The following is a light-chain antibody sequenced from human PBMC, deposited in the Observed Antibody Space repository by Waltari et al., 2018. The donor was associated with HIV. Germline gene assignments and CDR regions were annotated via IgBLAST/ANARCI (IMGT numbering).Light chain of an antibody. V-gene: IGLV3-21*02. Sequence: SNVLTQPPSVSVAPGQTARIPCGENNIGIKSVHWYQQKPGQAPVLVVYDNTDRPSGIPERFSGSNSGKTATLTSRGVEAGDEADYYCQVWDTSREWVFGGGTKLTVL. CDR1: NIGIKS. CDR3: QVWDTSREWV. J-gene: IGLJ3*02. CDR2: DNT.